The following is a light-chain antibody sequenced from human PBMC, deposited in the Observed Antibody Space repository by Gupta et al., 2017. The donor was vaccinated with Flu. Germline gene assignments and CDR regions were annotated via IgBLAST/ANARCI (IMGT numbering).Light chain of an antibody. CDR2: QDN. CDR3: QGWDTSPV. CDR1: KVGDKY. V-gene: IGLV3-1*01. Sequence: SYELTQAPSVSVSPGQTASITCSGDKVGDKYVHWYQQKPGQSPVLVLYQDNKRPSGIPERFSGCNSGNTATLTIGGTQTMDEADYFCQGWDTSPVFGGGTKLTVL. J-gene: IGLJ2*01.